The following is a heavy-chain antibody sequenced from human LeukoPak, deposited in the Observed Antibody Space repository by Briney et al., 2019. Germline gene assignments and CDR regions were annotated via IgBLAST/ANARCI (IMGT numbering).Heavy chain of an antibody. J-gene: IGHJ4*02. Sequence: SETLSLTCTVSGGSISTSSYYWGWVRQPPGKGMEWIGEINHSGSTNYNPSLKSRVTISVDTSKNQFSLKLSSVTAADTAVYYCARSKGMVRGVILDHWGQGTLVTVSS. CDR1: GGSISTSSYY. D-gene: IGHD3-10*01. CDR2: INHSGST. V-gene: IGHV4-39*07. CDR3: ARSKGMVRGVILDH.